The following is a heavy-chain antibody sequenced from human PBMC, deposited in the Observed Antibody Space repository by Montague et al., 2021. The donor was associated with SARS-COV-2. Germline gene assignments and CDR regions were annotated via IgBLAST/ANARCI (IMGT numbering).Heavy chain of an antibody. CDR2: ISHDESNH. CDR1: RLPFNGYA. V-gene: IGHV3-30*04. J-gene: IGHJ4*01. D-gene: IGHD1-26*01. CDR3: AREGYRSGSFYIDY. Sequence: SLRLSCAASRLPFNGYAMHWVRQAPGKGLEWLTFISHDESNHRYADSVKGRFTIPRDNSKNTLYLQMDSPRPEDTAVYYCAREGYRSGSFYIDYWGQGTLVTASS.